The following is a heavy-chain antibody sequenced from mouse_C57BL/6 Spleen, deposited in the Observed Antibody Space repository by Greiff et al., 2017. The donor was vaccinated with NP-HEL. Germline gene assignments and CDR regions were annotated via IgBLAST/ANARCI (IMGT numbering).Heavy chain of an antibody. Sequence: QVQLKQSGAELARPGASVKLSCKASGYTFTSYGISWVKQRTGQGLEWIGEIYPRSGNTYYNEKFKGKATLTADKSSSTAYMELRSLTSEDSAVYFCARKGRDWYFDVWGTGTTVTVSS. V-gene: IGHV1-81*01. CDR2: IYPRSGNT. CDR3: ARKGRDWYFDV. CDR1: GYTFTSYG. J-gene: IGHJ1*03.